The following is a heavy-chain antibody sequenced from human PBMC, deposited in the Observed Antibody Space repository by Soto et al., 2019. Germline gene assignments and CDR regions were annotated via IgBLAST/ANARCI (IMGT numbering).Heavy chain of an antibody. J-gene: IGHJ3*02. V-gene: IGHV4-4*02. Sequence: QVQLQESGPGLVKPSGTLSLTCAVSGGSISSSNWWSWVRQPPGKGLEWIGEIYHSGNTNYNPSLKSRVTISVDKAKNQCSLKLSSVTAADTGVYYCASSRGSSSSENAFDIWGQGTMVTVSS. D-gene: IGHD6-6*01. CDR3: ASSRGSSSSENAFDI. CDR1: GGSISSSNW. CDR2: IYHSGNT.